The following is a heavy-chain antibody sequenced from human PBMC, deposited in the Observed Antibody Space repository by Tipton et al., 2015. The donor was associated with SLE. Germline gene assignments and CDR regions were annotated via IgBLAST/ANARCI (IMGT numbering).Heavy chain of an antibody. CDR3: ARDEYRYDTTGYHLLGHFDF. CDR2: IFYRGIT. J-gene: IGHJ4*02. D-gene: IGHD3-22*01. Sequence: TLSLTCTVSGGSLSNGNYYWGWIRQPPWKGLEWIGSIFYRGITYYNPSLESRVTMSVDTSKNQFSLRLTSVTAADTAVYYCARDEYRYDTTGYHLLGHFDFWGQGTPVTVSS. V-gene: IGHV4-39*07. CDR1: GGSLSNGNYY.